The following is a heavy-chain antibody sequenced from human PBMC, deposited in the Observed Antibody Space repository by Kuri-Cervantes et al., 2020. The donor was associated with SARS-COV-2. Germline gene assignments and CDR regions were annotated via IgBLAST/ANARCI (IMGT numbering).Heavy chain of an antibody. J-gene: IGHJ6*02. CDR3: AAGDFWSGYYSYGMYV. CDR1: GFTFTSSA. CDR2: IVVGSGNT. D-gene: IGHD3-3*01. V-gene: IGHV1-58*01. Sequence: SVQVSCKASGFTFTSSAVQWVRQARGQRLEWIGWIVVGSGNTNYAQKFQERVTITRDMSTSTAYMELSSLRSEDTAVYYCAAGDFWSGYYSYGMYVWGQGTTVTVSS.